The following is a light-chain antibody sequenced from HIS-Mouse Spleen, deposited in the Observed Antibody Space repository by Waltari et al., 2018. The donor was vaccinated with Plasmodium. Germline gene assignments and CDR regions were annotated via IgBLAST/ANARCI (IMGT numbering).Light chain of an antibody. J-gene: IGLJ2*01. CDR3: CSYAGSSTL. Sequence: QSALTQPASVSGSPGQSIPISCPGTRSDVGSYNLFSWYQQHPGKAPKLMIYEGSKRPSGVSNRFSGSKSGNTASLTISGLQAEDEADYYCCSYAGSSTLFGGGTKLTVL. V-gene: IGLV2-23*01. CDR2: EGS. CDR1: RSDVGSYNL.